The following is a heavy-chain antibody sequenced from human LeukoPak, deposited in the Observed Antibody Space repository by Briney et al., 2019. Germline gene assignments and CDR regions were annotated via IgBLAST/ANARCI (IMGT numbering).Heavy chain of an antibody. CDR3: TTDSLRMGVTGLDY. CDR2: IKSKTDGGTI. Sequence: GGSLRLSCAASGFTFSNAWMNWVRQAPGKGLEWVGRIKSKTDGGTIDYAVPVKGRFTISRDDSKKTLYLQMNSLKTEDTAVYYCTTDSLRMGVTGLDYWGQGTLVTVSS. D-gene: IGHD3-3*01. J-gene: IGHJ4*02. V-gene: IGHV3-15*07. CDR1: GFTFSNAW.